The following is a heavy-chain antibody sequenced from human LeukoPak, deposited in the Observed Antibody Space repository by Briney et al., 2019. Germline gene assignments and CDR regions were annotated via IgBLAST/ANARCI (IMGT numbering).Heavy chain of an antibody. D-gene: IGHD2-15*01. Sequence: GESLKIPLQGLVYSFSTYWIAWVRQMPGKGLEWMGIIYPRDSDTRYSPSFQGQVTISADKSISTAYLHWNSWKASDTAIYYCARSSGASDYWGQGTLVSVSS. CDR3: ARSSGASDY. CDR1: VYSFSTYW. V-gene: IGHV5-51*01. J-gene: IGHJ4*02. CDR2: IYPRDSDT.